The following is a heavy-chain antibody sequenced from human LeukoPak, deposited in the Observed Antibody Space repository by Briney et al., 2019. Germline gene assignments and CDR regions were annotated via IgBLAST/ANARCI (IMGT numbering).Heavy chain of an antibody. CDR2: IYHSGST. Sequence: SETLSLTCTVSGYSISSGYYWGWIRQPPGKWLEWIGCIYHSGSTYYNPSLKSRVTISVDTSKNQFSLKLSSVTAADTAVYYCARAMTTEYYDFWSGYYTGVDNWFDPWGQGTLVTVSS. J-gene: IGHJ5*02. CDR3: ARAMTTEYYDFWSGYYTGVDNWFDP. D-gene: IGHD3-3*01. V-gene: IGHV4-38-2*02. CDR1: GYSISSGYY.